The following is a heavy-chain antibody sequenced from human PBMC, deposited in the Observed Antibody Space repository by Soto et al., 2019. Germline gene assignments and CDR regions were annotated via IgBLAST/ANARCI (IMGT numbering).Heavy chain of an antibody. CDR2: FDPEDGET. Sequence: GASVKVSCKVSGYTLTELSMHWVRQAPGKGLEWMGGFDPEDGETIYAQKFQGRVTMTEDTSTDTAYMELRSLRSEDTAVYYCATTGQLLRRGSRYYYYGMDVWGQGTTVTVSS. J-gene: IGHJ6*02. V-gene: IGHV1-24*01. CDR3: ATTGQLLRRGSRYYYYGMDV. D-gene: IGHD2-2*01. CDR1: GYTLTELS.